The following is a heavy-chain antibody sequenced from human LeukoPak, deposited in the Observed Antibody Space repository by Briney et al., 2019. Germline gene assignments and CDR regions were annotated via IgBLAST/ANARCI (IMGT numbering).Heavy chain of an antibody. V-gene: IGHV4-59*08. CDR3: ARTLFYYDSTGHDAFDI. D-gene: IGHD3-22*01. Sequence: SETLSLTCTASGGSISTYYWSWLRQPPGKGLEWIGYTHYSGSTNYNPSLKSRVTISVDTSKNQFSLKLSSVTPADTAVYYCARTLFYYDSTGHDAFDIWGQGTMVTVSS. CDR2: THYSGST. J-gene: IGHJ3*02. CDR1: GGSISTYY.